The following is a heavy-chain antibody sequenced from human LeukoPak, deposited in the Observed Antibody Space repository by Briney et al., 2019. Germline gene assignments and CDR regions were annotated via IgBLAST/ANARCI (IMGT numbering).Heavy chain of an antibody. V-gene: IGHV1-69*05. CDR2: IIPIFGTA. J-gene: IGHJ6*03. D-gene: IGHD3-3*01. CDR3: AIWSSGYYYYYMDV. CDR1: GGTFSSYA. Sequence: ASVKVSCKASGGTFSSYAISWVRQAPGQGLEWMGGIIPIFGTANYAQKFQGRVTITTDESTSTAYMELSSLGSEDTAVYYCAIWSSGYYYYYMDVWGKGTTVTVSS.